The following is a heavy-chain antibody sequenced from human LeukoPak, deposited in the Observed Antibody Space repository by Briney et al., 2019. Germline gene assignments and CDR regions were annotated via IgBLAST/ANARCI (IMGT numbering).Heavy chain of an antibody. CDR3: ARGRRITMVRGVRAFDI. J-gene: IGHJ3*02. Sequence: SETLSLTCAVYGGSFSGYYWSWIRQPPGKGLEWIGEINHSGSTNCNPSLKSRVTISVDTSKNQFSLKLSSVTAADTAVYYCARGRRITMVRGVRAFDIWGQGTMVTVSP. CDR2: INHSGST. D-gene: IGHD3-10*01. CDR1: GGSFSGYY. V-gene: IGHV4-34*01.